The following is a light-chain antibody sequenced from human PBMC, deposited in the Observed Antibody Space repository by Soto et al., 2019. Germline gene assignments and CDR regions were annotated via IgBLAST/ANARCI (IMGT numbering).Light chain of an antibody. CDR3: QQLNTFPPFFT. CDR1: QGIRSY. CDR2: GAS. J-gene: IGKJ3*01. Sequence: DIQMTQSPSTLSGSVGDRVTITCRGIQGIRSYLAWYQQRPGKAPELLIYGASTLRPGGASRFSGSGSGTEFTLTIRSLQPEDFATYFCQQLNTFPPFFTFGPGTKVDIK. V-gene: IGKV1-9*01.